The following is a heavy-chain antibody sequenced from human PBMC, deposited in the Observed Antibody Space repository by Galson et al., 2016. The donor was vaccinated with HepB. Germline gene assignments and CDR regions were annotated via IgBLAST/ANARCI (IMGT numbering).Heavy chain of an antibody. J-gene: IGHJ4*02. CDR1: GGSISSDVYY. CDR2: IYSGGST. D-gene: IGHD4-17*01. V-gene: IGHV4-30-4*01. CDR3: ARGPTVTTDF. Sequence: LSLTCTVSGGSISSDVYYWRWFRQPPGKGLEWIAYIYSGGSTHYNPSLRSRSFISVDTPKNQFSLNLNSVTAADTAVYYCARGPTVTTDFWGQGTLVTVSS.